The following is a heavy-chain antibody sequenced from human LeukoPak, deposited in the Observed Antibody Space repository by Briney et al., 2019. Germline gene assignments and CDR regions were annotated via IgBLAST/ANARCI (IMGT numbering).Heavy chain of an antibody. CDR1: GYTFTDYY. CDR3: ARGFLSYGMDV. CDR2: INPNSGGI. Sequence: ASVKVSCKASGYTFTDYYMHWVRQAPGQGLEWMGWINPNSGGINYAQKFQGRVTMTRDTSISTAYMELSRLRSDDTAVYYCARGFLSYGMDVWGQGTTVTVSS. J-gene: IGHJ6*02. D-gene: IGHD3-3*01. V-gene: IGHV1-2*02.